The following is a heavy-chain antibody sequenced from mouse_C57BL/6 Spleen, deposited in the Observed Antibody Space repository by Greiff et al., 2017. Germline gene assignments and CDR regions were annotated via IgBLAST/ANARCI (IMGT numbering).Heavy chain of an antibody. CDR2: IYPGDGDT. CDR1: GYAFSSSW. J-gene: IGHJ2*01. D-gene: IGHD1-1*01. CDR3: AREGYYGSENYFDY. V-gene: IGHV1-82*01. Sequence: VQLQQSGPELVKPGASVKISCKASGYAFSSSWMNWVKQRPGKGLEWIGRIYPGDGDTNYNGKFKGKATLTADKSSSTAYMQLSSLTSEDSAVYFCAREGYYGSENYFDYWGQGTTLTVSS.